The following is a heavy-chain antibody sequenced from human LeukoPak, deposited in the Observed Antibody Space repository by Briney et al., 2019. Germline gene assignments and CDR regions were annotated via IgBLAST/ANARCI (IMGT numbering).Heavy chain of an antibody. J-gene: IGHJ4*02. CDR1: GFPFSSYA. CDR2: ISSNGGST. V-gene: IGHV3-64*01. CDR3: ARDEGSGHFDY. Sequence: PGRSLRLSCAASGFPFSSYAMHWVRQAPGKGLEYVSAISSNGGSTYYANSVKGRFTISRDNSKNTLYLQMGSLRAEDMAVYYCARDEGSGHFDYWGQGTLVTVFS.